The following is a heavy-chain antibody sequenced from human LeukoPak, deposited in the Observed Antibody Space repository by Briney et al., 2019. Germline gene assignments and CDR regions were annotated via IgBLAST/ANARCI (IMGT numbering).Heavy chain of an antibody. CDR3: ARGRYSSGWLYYYYYYMDV. CDR2: IYYSGST. D-gene: IGHD6-19*01. Sequence: SETLSLTCTVSGGSISSSSYYWGWIRQPPRKGLEWIGSIYYSGSTYYNPSLKSRVTISVDTSKNQFSLKLSSVTAADTAVYYCARGRYSSGWLYYYYYYMDVWGKGTTVTVSS. J-gene: IGHJ6*03. CDR1: GGSISSSSYY. V-gene: IGHV4-39*07.